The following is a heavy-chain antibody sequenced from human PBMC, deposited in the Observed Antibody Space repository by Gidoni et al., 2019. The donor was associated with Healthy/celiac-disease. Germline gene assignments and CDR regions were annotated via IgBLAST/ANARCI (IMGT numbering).Heavy chain of an antibody. Sequence: QVQLQESGPGLVKPSGTLSLTCAVPGGSISRSNWWSWVRQPPGKGLEWIGEIYHSGSTNYNPSLKSRVTISVDKSKNQFSLKLSSVTAADTAVYYCARGWEDSSGPRAFDIWGQGTMVTVSS. CDR1: GGSISRSNW. D-gene: IGHD3-22*01. CDR2: IYHSGST. V-gene: IGHV4-4*02. J-gene: IGHJ3*02. CDR3: ARGWEDSSGPRAFDI.